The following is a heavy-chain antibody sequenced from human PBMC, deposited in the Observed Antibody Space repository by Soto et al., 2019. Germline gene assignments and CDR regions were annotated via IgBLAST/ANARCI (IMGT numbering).Heavy chain of an antibody. Sequence: PGGSLRLSCAASGFTFGSYAMHWVRQAPGKGLEWVAIISSDGRNKYYADSVKGRFTISRDNSKNTLYLQMNSLRAEDTAVYHCASHRGSDSSGWYDYCDYWGQGTLVTVSS. D-gene: IGHD6-19*01. V-gene: IGHV3-30-3*01. CDR1: GFTFGSYA. CDR3: ASHRGSDSSGWYDYCDY. J-gene: IGHJ4*02. CDR2: ISSDGRNK.